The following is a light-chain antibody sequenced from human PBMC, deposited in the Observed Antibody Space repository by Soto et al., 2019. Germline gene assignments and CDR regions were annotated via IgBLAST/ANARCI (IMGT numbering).Light chain of an antibody. CDR1: SSDVGGYNY. Sequence: QSALTQPPSASGSPGQSVTTSCTGTSSDVGGYNYVSWYQQHPGRAPRLMIYEVTKRPSGVPDRFSGSKSGNTASLTVSGLQAEDEADYYCSSYADSTLLFGGGTKVTVL. CDR3: SSYADSTLL. V-gene: IGLV2-8*01. CDR2: EVT. J-gene: IGLJ2*01.